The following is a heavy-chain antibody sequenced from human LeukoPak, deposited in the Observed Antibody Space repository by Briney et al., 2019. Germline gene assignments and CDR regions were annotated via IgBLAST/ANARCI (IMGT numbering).Heavy chain of an antibody. V-gene: IGHV3-53*01. CDR1: GFTVSSNY. J-gene: IGHJ4*02. D-gene: IGHD1-26*01. CDR2: IYSGGST. Sequence: GGSLRLSCAASGFTVSSNYMSWVRQAPGKGLEWVSVIYSGGSTYYADSVKGRFTISRDNSKNTLYLQMNSLRAEDTAVYYRARAPSGSYYFDYWGQGTLVTVSS. CDR3: ARAPSGSYYFDY.